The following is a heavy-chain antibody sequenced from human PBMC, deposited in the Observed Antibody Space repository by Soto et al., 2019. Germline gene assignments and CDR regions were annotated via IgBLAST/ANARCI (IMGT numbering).Heavy chain of an antibody. D-gene: IGHD3-10*01. J-gene: IGHJ4*02. Sequence: PGGSLRLSCAASGFTVSSNYMSWVRQAPGKGLEWVSVIYSGGSTYYADSVKGRFTISRDNSKNTLYLQMNSLRAEDTAVYYCARYAASIWFGDSQNAFDYWGQGTLVTVS. CDR2: IYSGGST. V-gene: IGHV3-66*01. CDR1: GFTVSSNY. CDR3: ARYAASIWFGDSQNAFDY.